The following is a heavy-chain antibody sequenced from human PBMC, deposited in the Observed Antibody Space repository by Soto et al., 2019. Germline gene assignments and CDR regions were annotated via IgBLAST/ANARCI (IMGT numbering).Heavy chain of an antibody. CDR1: GGSFSGYY. J-gene: IGHJ3*02. V-gene: IGHV4-34*01. CDR3: ARGLTGDFAFDI. D-gene: IGHD7-27*01. CDR2: INHSGST. Sequence: SETLSLTCAVYGGSFSGYYWSWIRQPPGKGLEWIGEINHSGSTIYNPSLKSRVTISVDTSKNQFSLKLGSVTAADTAVYYCARGLTGDFAFDIWGQGTMVTVSS.